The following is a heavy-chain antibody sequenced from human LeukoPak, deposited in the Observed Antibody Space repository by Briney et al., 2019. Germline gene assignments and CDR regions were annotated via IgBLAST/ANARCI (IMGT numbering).Heavy chain of an antibody. Sequence: SETLSLTCTVSGGSISSYYWSWIRQPPGKGLEWIGYIHYSGSTNYNPSLKSRVTISVDTSKNQFSLKLSSVTAADTAVYYCARADMPVRYMDVWGKGTTVTISS. V-gene: IGHV4-59*01. CDR1: GGSISSYY. CDR3: ARADMPVRYMDV. D-gene: IGHD2-15*01. J-gene: IGHJ6*03. CDR2: IHYSGST.